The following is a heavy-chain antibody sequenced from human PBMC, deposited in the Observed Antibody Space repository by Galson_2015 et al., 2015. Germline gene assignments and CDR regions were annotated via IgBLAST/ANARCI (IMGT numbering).Heavy chain of an antibody. CDR3: AREPYSRDDYNGDAFDI. Sequence: SLRLSCAASGFTFSSYWMHWVRQAPGKGLVWVSRINSDGSSTSYADSVKGRFTISRDNAKNTLYLQMNSLRAEDTAVYYCAREPYSRDDYNGDAFDIWGQGTMVTVSS. CDR2: INSDGSST. V-gene: IGHV3-74*01. J-gene: IGHJ3*02. CDR1: GFTFSSYW. D-gene: IGHD5-24*01.